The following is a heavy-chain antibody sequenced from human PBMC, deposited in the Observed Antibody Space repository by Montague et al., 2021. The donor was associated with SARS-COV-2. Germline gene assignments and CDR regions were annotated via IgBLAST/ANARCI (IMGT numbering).Heavy chain of an antibody. CDR2: IHPADSDT. Sequence: QSGAEVKKPGESLKISCQASGYSFTSYWIGWVRQLPGKGLEWMGTIHPADSDTRYSPSFQGQVTISADKSISTAYLQWASLKASDSAIYHCARRVGPHYCFDYWGQGTRVIVSS. V-gene: IGHV5-51*01. D-gene: IGHD1-26*01. CDR1: GYSFTSYW. J-gene: IGHJ4*02. CDR3: ARRVGPHYCFDY.